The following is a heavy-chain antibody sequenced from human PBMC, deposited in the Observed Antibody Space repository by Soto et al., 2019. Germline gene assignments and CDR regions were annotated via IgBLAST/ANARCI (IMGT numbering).Heavy chain of an antibody. J-gene: IGHJ1*01. D-gene: IGHD6-19*01. CDR1: GFTFNNFS. CDR3: ATTQDYSSGHDLDH. CDR2: ISDSGAYT. Sequence: GGSLRLSCAASGFTFNNFSMCWVRQAPGKGLEWVSAISDSGAYTYYADSVKGRFTISRDNSRNALYMQMNSLGAEDTAVYYCATTQDYSSGHDLDHWGQGILVNVSS. V-gene: IGHV3-23*01.